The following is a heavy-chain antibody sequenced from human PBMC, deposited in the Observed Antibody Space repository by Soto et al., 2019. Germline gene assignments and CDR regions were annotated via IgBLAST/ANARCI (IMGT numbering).Heavy chain of an antibody. Sequence: QVQLVQSGAEVKKPGASVKVSCKASGYTFTSYYMHWVRQAPGQGLEWMGIINPSGGSTSYAQKFQGRVTMTRDTSTSTVYMELSSLRSEDTAVYYCARRGYSYGFGGTMDPTYDYWGQGTLVTVSS. V-gene: IGHV1-46*01. CDR2: INPSGGST. D-gene: IGHD5-18*01. CDR1: GYTFTSYY. J-gene: IGHJ4*02. CDR3: ARRGYSYGFGGTMDPTYDY.